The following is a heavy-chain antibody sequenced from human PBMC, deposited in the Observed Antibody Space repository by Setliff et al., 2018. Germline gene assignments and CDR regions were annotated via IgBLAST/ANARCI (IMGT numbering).Heavy chain of an antibody. D-gene: IGHD4-17*01. CDR3: AKDPNGDYVGAFDS. V-gene: IGHV3-11*01. CDR1: GGSISSGDYY. Sequence: LSLTCTVSGGSISSGDYYMSWIRQAPGKGLEWVSYITNSGGTIYYADSVKGRFSVSRDNPSNTVSLQMNSLTAEDTAVYYCAKDPNGDYVGAFDSWSQGVLVTVSS. J-gene: IGHJ5*01. CDR2: ITNSGGTI.